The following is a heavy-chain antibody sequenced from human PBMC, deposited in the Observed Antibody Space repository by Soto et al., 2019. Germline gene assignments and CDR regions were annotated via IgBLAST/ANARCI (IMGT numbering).Heavy chain of an antibody. D-gene: IGHD3-10*01. V-gene: IGHV4-34*01. CDR3: ARGFGTRHNSYYYYGMDV. J-gene: IGHJ6*02. Sequence: SDTLSLTCAVYGGSFSGYYWSWIRQPPGKGLEWIGEINHSGSTNYNPSLKSRVTISVDTSKNQFSLKLSSVTAADTAVYYCARGFGTRHNSYYYYGMDVWGQGTTVTVSS. CDR2: INHSGST. CDR1: GGSFSGYY.